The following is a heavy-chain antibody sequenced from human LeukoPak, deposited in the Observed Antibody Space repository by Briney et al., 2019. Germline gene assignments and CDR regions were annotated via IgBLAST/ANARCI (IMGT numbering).Heavy chain of an antibody. CDR3: ARGDSEGYFDY. V-gene: IGHV4-4*02. D-gene: IGHD3-3*01. CDR1: GGSISSSNW. CDR2: INHSGST. J-gene: IGHJ4*02. Sequence: SGTLSLTCAVSGGSISSSNWWSWIRQPPGKGLEWIGEINHSGSTNYNPSLKSRVTISVDTSKNQFSLKLSSVTAADTAVYYCARGDSEGYFDYWGQGTLVTVSS.